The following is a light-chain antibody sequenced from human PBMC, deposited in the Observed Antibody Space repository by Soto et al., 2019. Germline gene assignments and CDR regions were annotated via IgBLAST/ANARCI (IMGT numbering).Light chain of an antibody. Sequence: QSALTQPASVSGSTGQSITISCTGSSSDVGGYNYVSWYQQYPGKAPKIIIYGVTNRPSGVSNRFSASKSGNTASLTISGLQADDEAGYYCSSYTSGSTYVVFGGGTKLSVL. V-gene: IGLV2-14*01. CDR2: GVT. J-gene: IGLJ2*01. CDR3: SSYTSGSTYVV. CDR1: SSDVGGYNY.